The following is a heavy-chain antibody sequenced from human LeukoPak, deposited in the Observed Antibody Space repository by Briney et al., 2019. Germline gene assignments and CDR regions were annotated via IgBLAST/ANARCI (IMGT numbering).Heavy chain of an antibody. V-gene: IGHV1-18*01. J-gene: IGHJ4*02. CDR2: ISAYNGNT. CDR1: GYTFTSYG. CDR3: ARVVVVAATMDYYFDY. Sequence: ASVKVSCKASGYTFTSYGISWVRQAPGQGLEWMGWISAYNGNTNYAQKLQGRVTMTTDTSTSTAYMELRSLRSDDTAVYYCARVVVVAATMDYYFDYRGQGTLVTVSS. D-gene: IGHD2-15*01.